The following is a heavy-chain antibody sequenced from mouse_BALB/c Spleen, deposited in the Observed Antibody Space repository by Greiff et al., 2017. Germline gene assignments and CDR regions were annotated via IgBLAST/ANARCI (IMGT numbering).Heavy chain of an antibody. Sequence: VQLKESGPELVKPGASVKMSCKASGYTFTSYVMHWVKQKPGQGLEWIGYINPYNDGTKYNEKFKGKATLTSDKSSSTAYMELSSLTSEDTAVYYCTRVAYGKCAMDYWGQGTSVTVSS. CDR3: TRVAYGKCAMDY. D-gene: IGHD2-10*02. V-gene: IGHV1-14*01. J-gene: IGHJ4*01. CDR2: INPYNDGT. CDR1: GYTFTSYV.